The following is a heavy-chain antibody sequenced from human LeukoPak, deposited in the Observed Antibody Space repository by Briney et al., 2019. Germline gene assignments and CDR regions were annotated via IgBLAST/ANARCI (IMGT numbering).Heavy chain of an antibody. CDR3: ARDRRSYYDYVWGSYRYFDY. CDR2: IYYSGST. J-gene: IGHJ4*02. D-gene: IGHD3-16*02. CDR1: GGSISSSSYY. Sequence: PSETLSLTCTVSGGSISSSSYYWGWIRQPPGKGLEWIGSIYYSGSTYYNPSLKSRVTISVDTSKNQFSLKLSSVTAADTAVYYCARDRRSYYDYVWGSYRYFDYWGQGTLVTVSS. V-gene: IGHV4-39*07.